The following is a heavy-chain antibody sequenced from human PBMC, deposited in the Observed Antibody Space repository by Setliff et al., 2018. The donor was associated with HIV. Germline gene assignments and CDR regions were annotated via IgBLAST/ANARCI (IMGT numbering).Heavy chain of an antibody. V-gene: IGHV4-34*01. CDR2: IDHSGNI. D-gene: IGHD3-10*01. CDR3: ARGLNYYGSGGYLPLGY. CDR1: GGSFNDYY. J-gene: IGHJ4*02. Sequence: SETLSLTCAVYGGSFNDYYWTWIRQPPGKGLEWIGGIDHSGNIKYHASLKSRVAISKDTSKNQISLKLRSVTAADTAVYYCARGLNYYGSGGYLPLGYWGQGTLVTVSS.